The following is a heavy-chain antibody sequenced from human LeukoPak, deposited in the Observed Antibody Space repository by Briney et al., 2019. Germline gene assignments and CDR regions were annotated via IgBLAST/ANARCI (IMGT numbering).Heavy chain of an antibody. CDR3: ARDGNGIVGATDAPHSVY. Sequence: WASVKVSCKASGYTFNRYGMNWVRQAPGQGLEWMGWINTNTGNPTYAQGFTGRFVFSLDTSVSTAYLQINSLKAEDTAVYYCARDGNGIVGATDAPHSVYWGQGTLVTVSS. J-gene: IGHJ4*02. CDR1: GYTFNRYG. CDR2: INTNTGNP. D-gene: IGHD1-26*01. V-gene: IGHV7-4-1*02.